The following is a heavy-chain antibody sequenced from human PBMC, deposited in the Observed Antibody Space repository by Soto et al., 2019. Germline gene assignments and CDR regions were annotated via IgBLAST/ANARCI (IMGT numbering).Heavy chain of an antibody. CDR1: GYTFTSYG. D-gene: IGHD2-2*01. CDR2: ISSYNGNT. CDR3: ARGPRYCRTTTCFSGVTWFDP. V-gene: IGHV1-18*04. J-gene: IGHJ5*02. Sequence: GASVKVSCKASGYTFTSYGISWVRQAPGQGLEWMGWISSYNGNTNYAQKVQGRVTLTTDTSTSTTYMELRSLRSDHTAVYYCARGPRYCRTTTCFSGVTWFDPWGQGTLVTVSS.